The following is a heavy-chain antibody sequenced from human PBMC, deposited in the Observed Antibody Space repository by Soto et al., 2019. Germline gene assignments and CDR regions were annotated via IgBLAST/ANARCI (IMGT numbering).Heavy chain of an antibody. D-gene: IGHD3-9*01. V-gene: IGHV4-39*01. CDR3: RYYDILTGYYSYYYGMDV. CDR1: GGSISSSSYY. CDR2: IYYNGNN. Sequence: SSETLSLTCTVSGGSISSSSYYLGWIRQPPGKGLEWIGSIYYNGNNYYNPSLKSRVTIAVNTTKNQFSLKLSSVTAAATAVYYCRYYDILTGYYSYYYGMDVWGQGTTLTVSS. J-gene: IGHJ6*02.